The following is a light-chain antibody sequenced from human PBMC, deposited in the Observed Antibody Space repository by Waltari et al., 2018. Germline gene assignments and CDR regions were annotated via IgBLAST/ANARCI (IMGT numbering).Light chain of an antibody. CDR1: QSVSRT. Sequence: EIVLTQSPGTLSLAPGERATLSCRASQSVSRTLAWYQQKPGKAPSPLIYAASTRATGIPDRFSGSGSGTDFSLTISRLEPEDFAVYYCQHYVRLPATFGQGTKVEIK. CDR3: QHYVRLPAT. CDR2: AAS. J-gene: IGKJ1*01. V-gene: IGKV3-20*01.